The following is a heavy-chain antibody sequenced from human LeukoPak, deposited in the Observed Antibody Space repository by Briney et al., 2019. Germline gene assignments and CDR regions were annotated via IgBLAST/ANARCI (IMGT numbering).Heavy chain of an antibody. D-gene: IGHD4-17*01. CDR1: GFTFSSYG. Sequence: PGGSLRLSCAASGFTFSSYGMHWVRQAPGKGLEWVAVIWYDGSNKYYADSVKGRFTISRDNSKNTLYLQMNSLRAEDTAVYYCARFSMTTVTAPDYWGQGTLVTVSS. CDR3: ARFSMTTVTAPDY. J-gene: IGHJ4*02. V-gene: IGHV3-33*01. CDR2: IWYDGSNK.